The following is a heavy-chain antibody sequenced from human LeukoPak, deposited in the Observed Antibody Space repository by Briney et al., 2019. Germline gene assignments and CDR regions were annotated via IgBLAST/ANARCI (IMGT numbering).Heavy chain of an antibody. CDR1: GGSIDSTNW. Sequence: SETLSLTCDVSGGSIDSTNWWNWVRQPPGKGLEWIGEIHHDGRINYNPSLKSRVTLSVDKSKNQFSLKLSSVTAADTAVYYCAGSRLVIPDYWGQGTLVTVSS. CDR3: AGSRLVIPDY. J-gene: IGHJ4*02. V-gene: IGHV4/OR15-8*01. D-gene: IGHD3-9*01. CDR2: IHHDGRI.